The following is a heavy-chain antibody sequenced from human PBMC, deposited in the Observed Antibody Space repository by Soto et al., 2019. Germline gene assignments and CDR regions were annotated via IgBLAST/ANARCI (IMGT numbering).Heavy chain of an antibody. D-gene: IGHD3-16*02. V-gene: IGHV4-31*03. CDR1: GGFISSGGYF. Sequence: QVQLQESGPGLVKPSQTLSLTCTVSGGFISSGGYFWSWIRQHPAKGLEWIGYIYYSWSTHYNPSLKSRVTISVDTSKNQFSLKRSSVAAADTAVYYCARDSPVWWSYRYHAFDIWGQGTMVTVSS. CDR2: IYYSWST. J-gene: IGHJ3*02. CDR3: ARDSPVWWSYRYHAFDI.